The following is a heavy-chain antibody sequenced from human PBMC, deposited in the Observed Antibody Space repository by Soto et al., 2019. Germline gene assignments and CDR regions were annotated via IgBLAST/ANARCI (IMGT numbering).Heavy chain of an antibody. CDR3: ARDHAIVGATDAFDI. J-gene: IGHJ3*02. V-gene: IGHV1-3*01. D-gene: IGHD1-26*01. CDR2: INAGNGNT. Sequence: WASVKVSFKASGYTFTSYAMHWVRQAPGQRLEWMGWINAGNGNTKYSQKFQGRVTITRDTSASTAYMELSSLRSEDTAVYYCARDHAIVGATDAFDIWGQGTMVTVSS. CDR1: GYTFTSYA.